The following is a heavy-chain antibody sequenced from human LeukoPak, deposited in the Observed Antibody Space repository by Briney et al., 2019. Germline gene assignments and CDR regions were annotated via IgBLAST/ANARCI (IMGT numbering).Heavy chain of an antibody. CDR2: IHPAVSDT. Sequence: GEFLKISCKGSGFTVTDHWIAWVRQMPGKGLEWVGIIHPAVSDTPKSPSFQGQVVISVDRSISTAYLQWNSLKASETAMYYCAASPPHCGADCPFDYWGQGALVTVSS. V-gene: IGHV5-51*01. D-gene: IGHD2-21*02. J-gene: IGHJ4*02. CDR3: AASPPHCGADCPFDY. CDR1: GFTVTDHW.